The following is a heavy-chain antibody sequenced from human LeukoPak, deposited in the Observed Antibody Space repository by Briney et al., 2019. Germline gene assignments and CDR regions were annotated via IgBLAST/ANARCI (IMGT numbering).Heavy chain of an antibody. V-gene: IGHV1-18*01. D-gene: IGHD2-15*01. CDR1: GYTFTSYG. CDR3: ARDQYCSGGSCYSRYFDL. Sequence: ASVKVSCKASGYTFTSYGISWVRQAPGQGLEWMGWISAYNGNTNYAQKLQGRVTMTTDTSTSTAYMELRSLRSDDTAAYYCARDQYCSGGSCYSRYFDLWGRGTLVTVSS. CDR2: ISAYNGNT. J-gene: IGHJ2*01.